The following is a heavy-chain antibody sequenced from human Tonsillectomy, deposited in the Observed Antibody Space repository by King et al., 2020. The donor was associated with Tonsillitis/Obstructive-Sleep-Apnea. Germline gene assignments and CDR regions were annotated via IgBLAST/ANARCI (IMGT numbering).Heavy chain of an antibody. CDR3: ARGPSPFGVVINKAFDI. CDR1: GFTFSSYA. V-gene: IGHV3-30*04. D-gene: IGHD3-3*01. J-gene: IGHJ3*02. CDR2: ISYDGSNK. Sequence: VQLVESGGGVVQPGRSLRLSCAASGFTFSSYAMHWVRQAPGKGLEWVAGISYDGSNKYYADSVKGRFTIYRDNSKNTLYLQMNSLRAEDTAVYYCARGPSPFGVVINKAFDIWGQGTMVTVSS.